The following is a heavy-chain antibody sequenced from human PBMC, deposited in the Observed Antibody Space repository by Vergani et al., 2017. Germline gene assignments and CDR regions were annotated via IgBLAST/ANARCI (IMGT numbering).Heavy chain of an antibody. J-gene: IGHJ6*02. CDR1: GYSFTSYW. D-gene: IGHD5-12*01. CDR3: ARGMEDRGYSGYDPLYYGMDV. Sequence: EVQLVQSGAEVKKPGESLRISCKGSGYSFTSYWISWVRQMPGKGLEWMGRIDPSDSYTNYSPSFQGNVTISADKSISTAYLQWSSLKASDTAMYYCARGMEDRGYSGYDPLYYGMDVWGQGTTVTVSS. V-gene: IGHV5-10-1*01. CDR2: IDPSDSYT.